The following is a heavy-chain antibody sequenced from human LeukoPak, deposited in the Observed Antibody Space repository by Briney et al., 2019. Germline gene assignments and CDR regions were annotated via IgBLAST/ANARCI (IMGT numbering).Heavy chain of an antibody. Sequence: GASVKVSCKASGYTFTSYYMHWVRQAPGQGLEWMGIINPSGGSTSYAQKFQGRVTMTRDTSTSTVYMELSSLRSEDTAVYYCARVGASGYRYWYFDLRGRGTLVTVSS. D-gene: IGHD3-22*01. CDR3: ARVGASGYRYWYFDL. V-gene: IGHV1-46*01. J-gene: IGHJ2*01. CDR2: INPSGGST. CDR1: GYTFTSYY.